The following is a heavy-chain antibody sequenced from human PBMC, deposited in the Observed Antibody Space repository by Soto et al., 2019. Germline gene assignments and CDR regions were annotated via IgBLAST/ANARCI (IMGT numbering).Heavy chain of an antibody. CDR2: IIPILGIA. D-gene: IGHD4-17*01. CDR1: GGTFSSYA. J-gene: IGHJ6*02. Sequence: ASVKVSCKASGGTFSSYAISWVRQAPGQGLEWMGGIIPILGIANYAQKFQGRVTITADKSTSTAYMELSSLRSEDTAVYYCARGGEEGYGGNSPYYYYGMDVWGQGTTVTVSS. V-gene: IGHV1-69*10. CDR3: ARGGEEGYGGNSPYYYYGMDV.